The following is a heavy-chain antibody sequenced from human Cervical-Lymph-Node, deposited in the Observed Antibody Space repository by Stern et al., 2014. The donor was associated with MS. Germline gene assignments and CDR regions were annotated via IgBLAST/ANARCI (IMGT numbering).Heavy chain of an antibody. D-gene: IGHD3-10*01. V-gene: IGHV2-5*02. CDR3: AHRRTAFYFFDY. CDR2: IFWDDER. CDR1: GFSLNTDGVA. Sequence: QVTLRESGPALVKPTQSLTLTCTFSGFSLNTDGVAVGWIRQPPGKAPEWLAVIFWDDERNYRPSLQTRLAISMDTSKNQVVLNMANMDPLDTGTYYCAHRRTAFYFFDYWGQGILVTVSS. J-gene: IGHJ4*02.